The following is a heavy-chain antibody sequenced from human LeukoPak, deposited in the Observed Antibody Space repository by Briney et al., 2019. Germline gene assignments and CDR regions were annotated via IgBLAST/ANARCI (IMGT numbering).Heavy chain of an antibody. CDR1: GGSISSSSHN. J-gene: IGHJ5*02. V-gene: IGHV4-39*07. D-gene: IGHD4-11*01. CDR3: ARGPFTVTTNNWFDP. Sequence: SETMSLTCTVSGGSISSSSHNWGWIREPPGKGLEWVGLIYYRGSTYYNPSLKSRVTVSVDTSNNHFSLKLSSVTAADTAVYYCARGPFTVTTNNWFDPWGQGTLVTVSS. CDR2: IYYRGST.